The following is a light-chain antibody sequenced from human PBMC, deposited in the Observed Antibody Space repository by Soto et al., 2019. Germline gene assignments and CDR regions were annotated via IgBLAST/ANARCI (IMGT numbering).Light chain of an antibody. CDR3: LQDYNYPWT. CDR1: QGIRND. J-gene: IGKJ1*01. Sequence: AIQMTQSPSSLSASVGDIVTITCRASQGIRNDLGWYQQKPGKAPKLLIYAASSLQSGVPSRFSGSESGTDFTLTISSLQPEDFATYYCLQDYNYPWTFGQGTKVDIK. V-gene: IGKV1-6*01. CDR2: AAS.